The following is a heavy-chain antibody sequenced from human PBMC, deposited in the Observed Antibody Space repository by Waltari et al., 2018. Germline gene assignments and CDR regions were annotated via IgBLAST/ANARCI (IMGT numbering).Heavy chain of an antibody. D-gene: IGHD6-19*01. J-gene: IGHJ4*02. CDR3: AISIAVAGRPFDY. V-gene: IGHV4-61*02. Sequence: QVQLQESGPGLVKPSQTLSLTCTVSGGSISSGRYYWSWIRQPAGKGLEWIGRIYTRGSTNYNPSRGSRVTISVDTSKNQFSRKLSSVTAADTAVYYCAISIAVAGRPFDYWGQGTLVTVSS. CDR1: GGSISSGRYY. CDR2: IYTRGST.